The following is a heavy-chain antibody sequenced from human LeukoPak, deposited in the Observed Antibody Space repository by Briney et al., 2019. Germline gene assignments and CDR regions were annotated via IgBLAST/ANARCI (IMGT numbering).Heavy chain of an antibody. J-gene: IGHJ3*02. D-gene: IGHD3-10*01. CDR1: GFTFSTYG. CDR2: IWYDGSNK. V-gene: IGHV3-33*01. Sequence: GRSLRLSCAASGFTFSTYGMHWVRHAPGKGLEWVAVIWYDGSNKYYADSVKGRFTISRDNSKNTLYLQMNSLRAEDTAVYYCARDTSGSYKAFDIWGQGTMVTVSS. CDR3: ARDTSGSYKAFDI.